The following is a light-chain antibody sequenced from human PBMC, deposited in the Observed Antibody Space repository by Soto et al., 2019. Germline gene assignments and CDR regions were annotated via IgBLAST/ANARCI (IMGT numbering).Light chain of an antibody. CDR2: DAS. CDR1: QSVGTY. Sequence: ENVLTQSPGTLSLSPGERATLSCRASQSVGTYLAWYQHKPGQAPRLLIYDASTRATGIPARFSGSGSGTDFTLTISSLEPEHFAVYYCQQRSNWPRSITFGQGTRLEIK. V-gene: IGKV3-11*01. CDR3: QQRSNWPRSIT. J-gene: IGKJ5*01.